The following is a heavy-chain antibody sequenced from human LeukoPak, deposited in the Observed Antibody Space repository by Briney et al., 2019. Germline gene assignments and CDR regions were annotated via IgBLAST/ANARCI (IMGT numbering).Heavy chain of an antibody. D-gene: IGHD4-17*01. CDR2: INPNSGGT. Sequence: ASVKVSCKASGYTFTGYYMHWVRQAPGQGLEWMGRINPNSGGTNYAQKFQGRVTMTRDTSTSTVYMELSSLRSEDTAVYYCASGYGDFDYWGQGTLVTVSS. V-gene: IGHV1-2*06. CDR3: ASGYGDFDY. CDR1: GYTFTGYY. J-gene: IGHJ4*02.